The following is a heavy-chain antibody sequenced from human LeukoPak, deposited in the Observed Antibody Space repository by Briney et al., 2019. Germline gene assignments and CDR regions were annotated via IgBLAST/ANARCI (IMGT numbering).Heavy chain of an antibody. J-gene: IGHJ5*02. V-gene: IGHV4-34*01. D-gene: IGHD3-3*01. CDR2: INHSVGT. CDR1: GGSFSGDY. Sequence: SETLSLTCAVYGGSFSGDYWSWIRQPPGKGLEWIGKINHSVGTKYNPSLKSRVTISGDTSRNQFSLKLSSVTAADTAVYYCARNYGFSFDPWGQGTLVTVSS. CDR3: ARNYGFSFDP.